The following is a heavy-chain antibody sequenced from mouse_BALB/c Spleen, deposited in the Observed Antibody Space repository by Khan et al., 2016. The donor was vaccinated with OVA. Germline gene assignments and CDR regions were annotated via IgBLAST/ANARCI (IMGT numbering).Heavy chain of an antibody. CDR1: GDSITSGY. V-gene: IGHV3-8*02. CDR3: ARSTYRYAFAY. Sequence: EVQLQESGPSLVKPSQTLSLTCSVTGDSITSGYWSWIRKFPGNKLEYMGYMIYTGYTYYNPSLKRRISITRHTSKNQYYLQLNSVTTETTATSYCARSTYRYAFAYWGQGTLVTVSA. D-gene: IGHD2-14*01. CDR2: MIYTGYT. J-gene: IGHJ3*01.